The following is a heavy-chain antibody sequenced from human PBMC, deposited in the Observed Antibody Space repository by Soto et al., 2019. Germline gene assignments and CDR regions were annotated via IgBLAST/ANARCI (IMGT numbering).Heavy chain of an antibody. CDR3: AREREVTGNFDY. J-gene: IGHJ4*02. V-gene: IGHV4-59*01. D-gene: IGHD3-10*01. CDR2: IYYSGST. Sequence: SETLSLTCTVSGGSISSYYWSWIRQPPGKGLEWIGYIYYSGSTNYNPSLKSRVTISVDTSKNQFSLKLSSVTAADTAVYYCAREREVTGNFDYWGQGTLVTVSS. CDR1: GGSISSYY.